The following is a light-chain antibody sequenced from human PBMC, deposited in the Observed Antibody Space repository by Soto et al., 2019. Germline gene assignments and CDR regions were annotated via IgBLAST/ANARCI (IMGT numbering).Light chain of an antibody. Sequence: QSVLTQPASVSGSLGQSITISCSVTSGDVGAYNFVSWFQHYPGKAPKIILYDVISRPSGVSNRFSGSKSGNTATLNISGLQAEDEANYYCSSFTTTDILVLGGGTKLTVL. J-gene: IGLJ3*02. CDR2: DVI. CDR1: SGDVGAYNF. V-gene: IGLV2-14*03. CDR3: SSFTTTDILV.